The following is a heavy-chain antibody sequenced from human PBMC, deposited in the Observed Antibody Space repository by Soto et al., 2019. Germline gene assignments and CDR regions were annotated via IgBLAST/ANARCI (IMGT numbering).Heavy chain of an antibody. Sequence: GGSLRLSCAASGFTFSSDAMSWVRQARGKGLEWVSAISGSGGSTSYADSVKGRFTISRDNSKNTLYLQMNSLRAEDTAVYYCAKVADYGYYDSSGTLFFDYWGQGTLVTVSS. CDR2: ISGSGGST. V-gene: IGHV3-23*01. D-gene: IGHD3-22*01. J-gene: IGHJ4*02. CDR1: GFTFSSDA. CDR3: AKVADYGYYDSSGTLFFDY.